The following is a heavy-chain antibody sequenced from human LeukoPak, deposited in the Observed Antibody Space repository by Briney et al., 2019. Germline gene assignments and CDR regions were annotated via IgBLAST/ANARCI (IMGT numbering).Heavy chain of an antibody. J-gene: IGHJ4*02. D-gene: IGHD5-12*01. CDR1: GYTLTELS. V-gene: IGHV1-69*06. CDR2: IIPIFGTA. Sequence: SVKVSCKVSGYTLTELSMHWVRQAPGKGLEWMGGIIPIFGTANYAQKFQGRVTITADKSTSTAYMELSSLRSEDTAVYYCARGGYGVTFDYWGQGTLVTVSS. CDR3: ARGGYGVTFDY.